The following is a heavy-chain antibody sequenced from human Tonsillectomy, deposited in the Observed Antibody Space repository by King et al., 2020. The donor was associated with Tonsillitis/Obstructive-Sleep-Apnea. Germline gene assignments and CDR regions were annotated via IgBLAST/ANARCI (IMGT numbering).Heavy chain of an antibody. D-gene: IGHD2-2*02. CDR2: IYYSGST. J-gene: IGHJ5*02. CDR1: GGSISSYY. V-gene: IGHV4-59*01. CDR3: ARGCSSTSCYNNWFDP. Sequence: QLQESGPGLAKPSETLSLTCIVSGGSISSYYWSWIRQPPGKGLEWIGYIYYSGSTNYNPSLKSRVSISVDTSKNQFSLKLSSVTAADTAVYYCARGCSSTSCYNNWFDPWGQGTLVTVSS.